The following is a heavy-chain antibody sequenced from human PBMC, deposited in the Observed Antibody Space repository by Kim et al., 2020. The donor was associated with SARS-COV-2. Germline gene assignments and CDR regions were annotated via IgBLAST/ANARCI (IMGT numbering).Heavy chain of an antibody. CDR2: INHSGST. V-gene: IGHV4-34*01. CDR3: ARGAEDDSSGYPLDY. D-gene: IGHD3-22*01. J-gene: IGHJ4*02. Sequence: SETLSLTCAVYGGSFSGYYWSWIRQPPGKGLEWIGEINHSGSTNYNPSLKSRVTISVDTSKNQFSLKLSSVTAADTAVYYCARGAEDDSSGYPLDYWGQGTLVTVSS. CDR1: GGSFSGYY.